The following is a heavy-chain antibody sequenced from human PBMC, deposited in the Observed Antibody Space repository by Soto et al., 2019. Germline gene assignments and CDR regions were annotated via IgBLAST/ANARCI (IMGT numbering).Heavy chain of an antibody. CDR1: GVPISNFY. D-gene: IGHD6-19*01. CDR2: IYSSGST. J-gene: IGHJ5*02. Sequence: SETPSLTCSVSGVPISNFYWSWIRQPPGKGLEWIGYIYSSGSTNYNPSLKSRVTMSLDTSKNQLSLKLTSVTAADTAVYYCARDLNLAVAGSLLNWFDPWGQGTLVTVSS. CDR3: ARDLNLAVAGSLLNWFDP. V-gene: IGHV4-59*01.